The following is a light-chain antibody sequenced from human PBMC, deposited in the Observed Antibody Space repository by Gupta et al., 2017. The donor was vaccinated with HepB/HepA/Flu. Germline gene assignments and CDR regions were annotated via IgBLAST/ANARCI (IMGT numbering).Light chain of an antibody. V-gene: IGKV1-39*01. CDR2: VAS. CDR3: QQSYSIPPT. CDR1: QSVSEY. Sequence: TQMTQSPSSLSAIVGDRVTITCRANQSVSEYLNWYQHKPGKPPKLLIYVASSLASGVPSRFSGSGSETYYTLTITNLQPEDFATYYCQQSYSIPPTFGQGTILEIK. J-gene: IGKJ2*01.